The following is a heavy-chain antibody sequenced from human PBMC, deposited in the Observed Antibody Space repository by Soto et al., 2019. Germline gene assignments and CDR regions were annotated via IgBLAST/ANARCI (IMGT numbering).Heavy chain of an antibody. Sequence: QVQLVESGGGVVQPGRSLRLSCAASGFTFSSYGMHWVRQAPGKGLEWVAVIWYDGSNKYYADSVKGRFTISRDNSKNTLYLQMNSLRAEDTAVYYCARDLLAQQLTEYYYYYGMDVWGQGTTVTVSS. CDR3: ARDLLAQQLTEYYYYYGMDV. CDR1: GFTFSSYG. D-gene: IGHD6-13*01. V-gene: IGHV3-33*01. CDR2: IWYDGSNK. J-gene: IGHJ6*02.